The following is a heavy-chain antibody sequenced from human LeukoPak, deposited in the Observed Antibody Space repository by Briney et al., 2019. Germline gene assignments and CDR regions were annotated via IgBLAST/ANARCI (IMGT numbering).Heavy chain of an antibody. CDR1: GGSFSGYY. D-gene: IGHD5-18*01. CDR2: INHSGST. Sequence: SETLSLTCAVYGGSFSGYYWSWIPQPPGKGLEWIGEINHSGSTNYNPSLKSRVTISVDTSKNQFSLKLSSVTAADTAVYYCARGQEGYSYGYDFDYWGQGTLVPVSS. J-gene: IGHJ4*02. V-gene: IGHV4-34*01. CDR3: ARGQEGYSYGYDFDY.